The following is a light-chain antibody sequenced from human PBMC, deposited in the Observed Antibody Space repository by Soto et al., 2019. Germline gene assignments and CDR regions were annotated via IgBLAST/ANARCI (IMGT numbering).Light chain of an antibody. J-gene: IGKJ2*01. V-gene: IGKV1-39*01. CDR3: QQSYSTSHT. Sequence: DIQMTQSPPSLPTSIGHRVTITCRASQSISSYLNWDQQRPGKTPKLLIFVASNLQSGVPSRFSGSGSGTDFTLTISRLQPEDSATYYSQQSYSTSHTCGRGTKLEIK. CDR1: QSISSY. CDR2: VAS.